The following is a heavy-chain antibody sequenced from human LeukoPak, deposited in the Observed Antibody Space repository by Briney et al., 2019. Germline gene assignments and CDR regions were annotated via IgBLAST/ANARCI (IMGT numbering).Heavy chain of an antibody. Sequence: GASVKVSCKASGGTFSSYAISWVRQAPGQGLERMGGIIPIFGTANYAQKFQGRVTITADESTSTAYMELSSLRSEDTAVYYCARGNTYYDFWSGYYRKPDWFDPWGQGTLVTVSS. CDR3: ARGNTYYDFWSGYYRKPDWFDP. CDR2: IIPIFGTA. CDR1: GGTFSSYA. V-gene: IGHV1-69*13. D-gene: IGHD3-3*01. J-gene: IGHJ5*02.